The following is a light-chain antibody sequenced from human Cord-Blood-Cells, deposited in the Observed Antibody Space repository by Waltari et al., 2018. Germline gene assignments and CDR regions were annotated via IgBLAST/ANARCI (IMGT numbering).Light chain of an antibody. V-gene: IGKV3-20*01. CDR3: QQYGSSPPYT. Sequence: EIVLTQSPGTRSLSPGKRATLSCRASQSVSSSYLAWYQQKPGQAPSPLISGASSRATGLPARFSGSGSGTDFTLPISRLEPEDFAVYYCQQYGSSPPYTFGQGTKLEIK. CDR1: QSVSSSY. J-gene: IGKJ2*01. CDR2: GAS.